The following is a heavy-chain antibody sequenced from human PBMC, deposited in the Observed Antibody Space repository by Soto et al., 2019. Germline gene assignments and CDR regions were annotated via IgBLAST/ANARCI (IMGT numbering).Heavy chain of an antibody. V-gene: IGHV4-31*03. CDR1: GGSISSGGYY. D-gene: IGHD3-16*01. J-gene: IGHJ4*02. Sequence: SETLSLTCTVSGGSISSGGYYWSWIRQYPGKGLEWIGYIYYSGSTYYNPSLKSRVTISVDTSKNQFSLKLSSVTAADTAVYYCSSLRGGYTPYYFDYWGQGTLVTVSS. CDR2: IYYSGST. CDR3: SSLRGGYTPYYFDY.